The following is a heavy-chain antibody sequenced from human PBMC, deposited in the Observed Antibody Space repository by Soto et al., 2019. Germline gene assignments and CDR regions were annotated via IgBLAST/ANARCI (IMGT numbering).Heavy chain of an antibody. D-gene: IGHD1-7*01. V-gene: IGHV3-21*01. J-gene: IGHJ4*02. CDR2: ISSSSSYI. Sequence: GGSLRLSCAASGFTFSSYSMNWVRQAPGKGLEWVSSISSSSSYIYYADSVKGRFTISRDNAKNSLYLQMNSLRAEDTAVYYCARELLELPQYYFDYWGQGTLVTVSS. CDR1: GFTFSSYS. CDR3: ARELLELPQYYFDY.